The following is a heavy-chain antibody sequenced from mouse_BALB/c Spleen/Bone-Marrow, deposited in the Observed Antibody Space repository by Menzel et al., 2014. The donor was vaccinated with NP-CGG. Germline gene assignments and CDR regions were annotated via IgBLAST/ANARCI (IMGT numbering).Heavy chain of an antibody. D-gene: IGHD2-10*02. Sequence: EVQRVESGGGLVQPGDSLRLPCATSGFTFSDFYMEWVRQPPGKRLEWIAASRNKAKHYTTEYSASVKGRFIVSSDTSQSILYLQMNALRAEDTAIYYCARDVGYGNYFVYWGQGTLVTVSA. V-gene: IGHV7-1*02. J-gene: IGHJ3*01. CDR3: ARDVGYGNYFVY. CDR2: SRNKAKHYTT. CDR1: GFTFSDFY.